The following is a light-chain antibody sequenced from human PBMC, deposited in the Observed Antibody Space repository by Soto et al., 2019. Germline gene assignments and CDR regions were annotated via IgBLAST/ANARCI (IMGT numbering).Light chain of an antibody. CDR1: RRDLGSYDF. CDR2: EVT. CDR3: SSFTTTDTWV. J-gene: IGLJ3*02. Sequence: QSALTQPTSVSGSPGQSITISCTGTRRDLGSYDFVSWFQQHPGKAPKLMIYEVTNRPSGVSYRFSGSKSGNTASLTISGLQAEDEADYYCSSFTTTDTWVFGRGTMLTVL. V-gene: IGLV2-14*01.